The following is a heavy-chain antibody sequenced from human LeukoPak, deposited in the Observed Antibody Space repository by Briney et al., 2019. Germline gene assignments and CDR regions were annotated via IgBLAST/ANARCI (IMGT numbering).Heavy chain of an antibody. J-gene: IGHJ4*02. CDR2: ISYDGSNK. V-gene: IGHV3-30*01. D-gene: IGHD1-26*01. CDR1: GFTFSSYA. CDR3: ARESAGATWGHFDY. Sequence: GGSLRPSCPPSGFTFSSYAMHCVRQAPGKWLEWVAFISYDGSNKYYADSVKGRFTISRDNSKNTLYLQMNSLRAEGTAVYYCARESAGATWGHFDYWGQGTLVTVSS.